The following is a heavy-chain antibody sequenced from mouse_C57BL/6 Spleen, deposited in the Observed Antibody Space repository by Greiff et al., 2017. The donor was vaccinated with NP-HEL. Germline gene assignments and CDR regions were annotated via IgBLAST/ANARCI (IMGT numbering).Heavy chain of an antibody. V-gene: IGHV1-82*01. CDR3: ASTGTDAMDY. Sequence: VQLQQSGPELVKPGASVKISCKASGYAFSSSWMNWVKQRPGKGLEWIGRIYPGDGDTNYNGKFKGKATLTADKSSSTAYMQLSSLTSEDSAVYFCASTGTDAMDYWGQGTSVTVSS. CDR1: GYAFSSSW. D-gene: IGHD4-1*02. CDR2: IYPGDGDT. J-gene: IGHJ4*01.